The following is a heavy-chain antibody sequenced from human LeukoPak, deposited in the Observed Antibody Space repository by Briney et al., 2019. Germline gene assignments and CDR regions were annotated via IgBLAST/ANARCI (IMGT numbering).Heavy chain of an antibody. D-gene: IGHD6-13*01. V-gene: IGHV4-59*08. CDR2: IYYSGST. J-gene: IGHJ4*02. CDR1: GGSISSYY. Sequence: SETLTLTCTVSGGSISSYYWSWIRHPPGKGLEWIGYIYYSGSTNYNPSLKSRVTISVDTSKNQFSLKLSSVTAADTAVYYCARAGYSSSWYYFDYWGQGTLVTVSS. CDR3: ARAGYSSSWYYFDY.